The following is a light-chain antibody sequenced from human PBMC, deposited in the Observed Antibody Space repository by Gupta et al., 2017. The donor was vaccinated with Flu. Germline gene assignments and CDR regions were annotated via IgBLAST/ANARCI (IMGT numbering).Light chain of an antibody. V-gene: IGKV4-1*01. CDR3: QQQISAPPT. Sequence: SLRRVATIHCQPNQSVGHRAKRKEYLGWYSAEPGQPPKLLIYAASTLQHGVPDRFSGSGSGTDFTLTIRSLQPEDVGIYSCQQQISAPPTFGQGT. CDR2: AAS. J-gene: IGKJ2*01. CDR1: QSVGHRAKRKEY.